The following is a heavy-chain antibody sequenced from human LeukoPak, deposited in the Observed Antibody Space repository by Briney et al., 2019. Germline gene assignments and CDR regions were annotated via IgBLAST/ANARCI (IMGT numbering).Heavy chain of an antibody. Sequence: SETLSLTCTVSGGSISSYYWSWIRQPPGKGLEWIGYIYYSGSTNYNPSLKSRVTISVDTSKNQFSLKLSSVTAADTAVYYCASSHCSSTSCYPYYYYYMDVWGKGTTVTVSS. CDR1: GGSISSYY. CDR2: IYYSGST. D-gene: IGHD2-2*01. J-gene: IGHJ6*03. CDR3: ASSHCSSTSCYPYYYYYMDV. V-gene: IGHV4-59*01.